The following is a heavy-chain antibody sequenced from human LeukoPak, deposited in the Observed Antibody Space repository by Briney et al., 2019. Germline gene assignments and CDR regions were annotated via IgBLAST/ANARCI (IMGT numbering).Heavy chain of an antibody. J-gene: IGHJ4*02. Sequence: SETLSLTCAVYGGPFSGYYWSWIRQPPGKGLEWIGEINHSGSTNYNPSLKSRVTISVDTSKNQFSLKLSSVTAADTAVYYCARGSAPSGSYGHWGQGTLVTVSS. CDR2: INHSGST. V-gene: IGHV4-34*01. D-gene: IGHD3-10*01. CDR3: ARGSAPSGSYGH. CDR1: GGPFSGYY.